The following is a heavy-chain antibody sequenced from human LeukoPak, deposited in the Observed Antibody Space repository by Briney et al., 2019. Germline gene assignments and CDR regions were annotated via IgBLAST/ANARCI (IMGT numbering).Heavy chain of an antibody. CDR2: INHSGST. CDR1: GGSFSGYY. D-gene: IGHD6-19*01. Sequence: SETLSLTCAVYGGSFSGYYWSWIRQPPGKGLEWIGEINHSGSTNYNPSLKSRVTISVDTSKNQLSLKLSSVTAADTAVYYCARLRRYRSGWYLPDLKYYYFDYWGQGTLVTVSS. J-gene: IGHJ4*02. CDR3: ARLRRYRSGWYLPDLKYYYFDY. V-gene: IGHV4-34*01.